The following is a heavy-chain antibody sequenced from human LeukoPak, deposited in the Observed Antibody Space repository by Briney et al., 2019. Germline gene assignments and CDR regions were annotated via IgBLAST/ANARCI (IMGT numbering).Heavy chain of an antibody. J-gene: IGHJ4*02. Sequence: SETLSLTCAVYGGSFSGYYWSWIRQPPGKGLEWIGRIYTSGSTNYNPSLKSRVTMSVDTSKNQFSLKLSSVTAADTAVYYCARDSRLGYFDYWGQGTLVTVSS. D-gene: IGHD6-25*01. CDR2: IYTSGST. V-gene: IGHV4-4*07. CDR3: ARDSRLGYFDY. CDR1: GGSFSGYY.